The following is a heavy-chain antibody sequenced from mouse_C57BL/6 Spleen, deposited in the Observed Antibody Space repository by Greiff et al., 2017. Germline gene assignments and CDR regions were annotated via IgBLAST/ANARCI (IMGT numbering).Heavy chain of an antibody. CDR1: GYAFSSSW. CDR3: AIEDSAWFAD. V-gene: IGHV1-82*01. J-gene: IGHJ3*01. D-gene: IGHD2-12*01. CDR2: IYPGDGDT. Sequence: QVQLQQSGPELVKPGASVKISCKASGYAFSSSWMNWVKQRPGKGLEWIGRIYPGDGDTNYNGKFKGKDTLTADKSSSTAYMQLSSLTSAESAVYFCAIEDSAWFADWGEGTLVTVSA.